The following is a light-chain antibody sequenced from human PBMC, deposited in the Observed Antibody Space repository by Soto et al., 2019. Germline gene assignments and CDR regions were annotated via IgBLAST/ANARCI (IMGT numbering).Light chain of an antibody. Sequence: DIQMTQSPSTLYASVGVRVTITCRASQSISSWLAWYQQKPGKAPKLLIYKASSLESGVPSRFSGGGSGTEFALTIISLQPDDFATYYFQQYNSYSRTFGQVTKVEIK. V-gene: IGKV1-5*03. J-gene: IGKJ1*01. CDR1: QSISSW. CDR2: KAS. CDR3: QQYNSYSRT.